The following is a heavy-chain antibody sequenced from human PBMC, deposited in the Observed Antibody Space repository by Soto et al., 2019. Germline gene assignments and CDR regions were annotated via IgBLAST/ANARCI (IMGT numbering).Heavy chain of an antibody. CDR1: GYTFTTYA. J-gene: IGHJ4*02. V-gene: IGHV1-3*01. CDR2: INAANGNT. CDR3: PRAPSWYILDY. Sequence: ASVKVSCKASGYTFTTYATHWVRQAPGQRLEWMGWINAANGNTKYSQKFQGRVTITRDTSASTAYMELSSLRSEDTAVYYCPRAPSWYILDYWGQGTLVTVSS. D-gene: IGHD6-13*01.